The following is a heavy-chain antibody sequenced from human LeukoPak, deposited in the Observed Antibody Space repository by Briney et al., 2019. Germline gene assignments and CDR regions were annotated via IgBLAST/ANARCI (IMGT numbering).Heavy chain of an antibody. D-gene: IGHD3-22*01. Sequence: SETLSLTCTVSGGSISSYYWSWIRQLPGKGLEWIGYIYYSGSTNYNPSLKSRVTISVDTSKNQFSLKLSSVTAADTAVYYCARGGSVTMIVEEHWGQGTLVTVSS. CDR1: GGSISSYY. CDR2: IYYSGST. V-gene: IGHV4-59*01. CDR3: ARGGSVTMIVEEH. J-gene: IGHJ4*02.